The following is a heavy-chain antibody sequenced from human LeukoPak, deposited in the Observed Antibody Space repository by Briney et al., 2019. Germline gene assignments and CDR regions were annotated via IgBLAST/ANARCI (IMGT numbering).Heavy chain of an antibody. V-gene: IGHV1-69*01. Sequence: SVKVSCKASGGTFSRNAISWVRQAPGQGLEWMGGIIPIFGTANYAENFQGRVTITADEITSTAYMELRSLRSEDTAVYYCASPDASMVSAFDYWDQGTLVTVSS. J-gene: IGHJ4*02. D-gene: IGHD5-18*01. CDR3: ASPDASMVSAFDY. CDR2: IIPIFGTA. CDR1: GGTFSRNA.